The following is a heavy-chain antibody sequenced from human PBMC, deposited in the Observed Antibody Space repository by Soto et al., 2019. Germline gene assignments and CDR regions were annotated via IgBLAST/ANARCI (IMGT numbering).Heavy chain of an antibody. CDR2: ISGSGGST. Sequence: LRLSCAASGFTFSSYAMSWVRQAPGKGLEWVSAISGSGGSTYYADSVKGRFTISRDNSKNTLYLQMNSLRAEDTAVYYCAKDVLLWFGESCADYWGQGTLVTVSS. CDR1: GFTFSSYA. D-gene: IGHD3-10*01. CDR3: AKDVLLWFGESCADY. J-gene: IGHJ4*02. V-gene: IGHV3-23*01.